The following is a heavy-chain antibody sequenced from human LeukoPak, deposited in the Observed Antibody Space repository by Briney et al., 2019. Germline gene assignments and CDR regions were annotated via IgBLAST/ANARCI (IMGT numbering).Heavy chain of an antibody. Sequence: TGGSLRLSCAASGFTFDDYAMHWVRQAPGKGLEWVGRIRSKANSYATAYAASVKGRFTISRDDSKNTAYLQMNSLKTEDTAVYYCTRPGDERHYYYYYYMDVWGKGTTVTVSS. J-gene: IGHJ6*03. V-gene: IGHV3-73*01. CDR2: IRSKANSYAT. CDR3: TRPGDERHYYYYYYMDV. D-gene: IGHD1-1*01. CDR1: GFTFDDYA.